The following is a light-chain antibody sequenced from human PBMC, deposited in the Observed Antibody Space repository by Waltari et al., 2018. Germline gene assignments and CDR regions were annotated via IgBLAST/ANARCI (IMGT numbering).Light chain of an antibody. Sequence: IQLTQSPSSLSASVGDRVTITCRASQGVRSYLAWYQQKPGKAPKVLIYAASTLQSGVPSRFSGSGYGTDFTLTISSLQPEDFATYYCQQVDTYPLTFGGGTKVDI. V-gene: IGKV1-9*01. CDR3: QQVDTYPLT. CDR1: QGVRSY. CDR2: AAS. J-gene: IGKJ4*01.